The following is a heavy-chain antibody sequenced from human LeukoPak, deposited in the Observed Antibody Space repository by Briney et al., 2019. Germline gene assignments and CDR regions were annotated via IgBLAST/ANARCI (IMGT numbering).Heavy chain of an antibody. V-gene: IGHV3-7*01. CDR1: GFSFNTYW. J-gene: IGHJ4*02. Sequence: PGGSLRLSCTASGFSFNTYWMTWVRQAPGKGLEWVANIKPDGDTTNYLDSVKGRFTISRDNAKSSLHLQMNGLTAEDTAVYYCSRGPSTTLTAFWGQGIMVTVSS. D-gene: IGHD4-17*01. CDR3: SRGPSTTLTAF. CDR2: IKPDGDTT.